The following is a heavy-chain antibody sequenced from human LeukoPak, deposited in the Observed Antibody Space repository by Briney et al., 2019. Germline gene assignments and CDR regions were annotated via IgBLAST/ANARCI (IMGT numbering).Heavy chain of an antibody. CDR2: INPSGGST. J-gene: IGHJ4*02. V-gene: IGHV1-46*01. CDR1: GYTFTSYY. CDR3: ARAVLYGSGSTKGLYFDY. D-gene: IGHD3-10*01. Sequence: ASVTVSCKASGYTFTSYYMHWVRQAPGQGLEWMGIINPSGGSTSYAQKLQGRVTMTRDTSTSTVYMELSSLRSEDTAVYYCARAVLYGSGSTKGLYFDYWGQGTLVTVSS.